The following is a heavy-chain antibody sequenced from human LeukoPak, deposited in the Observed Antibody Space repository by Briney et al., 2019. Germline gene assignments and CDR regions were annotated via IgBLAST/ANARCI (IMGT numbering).Heavy chain of an antibody. V-gene: IGHV1-8*03. CDR1: GYTFTSYD. J-gene: IGHJ4*02. D-gene: IGHD3-22*01. Sequence: ASVKVSCKASGYTFTSYDINWVRQATAQGLEWMGWMNPNSGNTGYARKFQGRVTITRNTSISTAYMELSRLRSDDTAVYYCTVQSDYDSSGYYYIWGQGTLVTVSS. CDR3: TVQSDYDSSGYYYI. CDR2: MNPNSGNT.